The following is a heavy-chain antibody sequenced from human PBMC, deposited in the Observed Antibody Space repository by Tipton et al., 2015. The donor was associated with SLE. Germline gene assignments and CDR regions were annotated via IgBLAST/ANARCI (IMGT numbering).Heavy chain of an antibody. J-gene: IGHJ4*01. CDR1: GGSLNSYY. D-gene: IGHD2-21*01. CDR3: ARGIAQDY. Sequence: TLSLTCTVSGGSLNSYYWSWIRQPPGKGLEWIGFVHYSGSTIYTPSLKSRVTISIDTSKKQFSLKLSSVTAADTAVYYCARGIAQDYWGQEPWSPSPQ. V-gene: IGHV4-59*01. CDR2: VHYSGST.